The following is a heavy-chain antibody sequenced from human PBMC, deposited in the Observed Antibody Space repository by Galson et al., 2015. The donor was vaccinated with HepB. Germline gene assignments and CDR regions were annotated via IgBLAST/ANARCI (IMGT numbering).Heavy chain of an antibody. J-gene: IGHJ4*02. V-gene: IGHV3-73*01. Sequence: SLRLSCAASGFTFSGSAMHWVRQASGKGLEWVGRIRSKANSYATAYAASVKGRFTISRDDSKNTAYLQMNSLKTEDTAVYYCTSNLPGIAVAGTFGKPPHLVDYWGQGTLVTVSS. CDR2: IRSKANSYAT. CDR1: GFTFSGSA. CDR3: TSNLPGIAVAGTFGKPPHLVDY. D-gene: IGHD6-19*01.